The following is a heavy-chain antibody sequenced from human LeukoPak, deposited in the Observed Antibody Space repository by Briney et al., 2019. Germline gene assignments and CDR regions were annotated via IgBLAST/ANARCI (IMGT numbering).Heavy chain of an antibody. Sequence: GGSLRLSCAASGFTFSNYAMSWVRQAPGKGLEWVSAIRGSGDRTHYADSVKGRFTISRDNSKNTLYLQMNSLRAEDTAVYYCAKDSKIVGATFRSYHYMDVWGKGTAVTVSS. V-gene: IGHV3-23*01. CDR2: IRGSGDRT. CDR3: AKDSKIVGATFRSYHYMDV. CDR1: GFTFSNYA. J-gene: IGHJ6*03. D-gene: IGHD1-26*01.